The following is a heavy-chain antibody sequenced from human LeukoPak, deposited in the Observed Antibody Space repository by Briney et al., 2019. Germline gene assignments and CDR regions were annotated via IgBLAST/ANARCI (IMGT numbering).Heavy chain of an antibody. CDR2: TSYGGSNE. CDR3: ARNNPITGFFGMDV. D-gene: IGHD1-20*01. V-gene: IGHV3-30*04. CDR1: GFTFSDYA. Sequence: GGSLRLSCAASGFTFSDYAMHWVRQTPGKGLEWVTVTSYGGSNEYYADSVKGRFTISRDNSKNTLYLQMNSLRAEDTAVYYCARNNPITGFFGMDVWGQGTTVTVSS. J-gene: IGHJ6*02.